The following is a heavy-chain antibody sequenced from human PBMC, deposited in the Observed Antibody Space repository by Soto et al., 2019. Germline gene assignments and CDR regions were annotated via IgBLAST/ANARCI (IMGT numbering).Heavy chain of an antibody. CDR3: ARDCSSSDCYVGNSFYYYLDV. D-gene: IGHD2-2*01. J-gene: IGHJ6*03. Sequence: GGSLRLSCAASGFTFSSYSMHWVRQAPGKGLEWVSYINRGSSTVYYADSVKGRFTISRDNAKNSLYLQMNSLRAEDTAVYYCARDCSSSDCYVGNSFYYYLDVWGKGTTVTVSS. V-gene: IGHV3-48*01. CDR1: GFTFSSYS. CDR2: INRGSSTV.